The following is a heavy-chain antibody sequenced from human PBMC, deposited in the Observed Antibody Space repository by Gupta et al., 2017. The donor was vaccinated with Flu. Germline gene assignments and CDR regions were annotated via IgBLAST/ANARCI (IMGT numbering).Heavy chain of an antibody. Sequence: EVQLVESGGGLVQPGRSLRLSCAASGFTFDYYAIHWVRQAPGMGLEWVSGGSWNSGSIGYADSVQGRFTISRDNAKNSLYLQMNSLRAEDTALYDCAKDQVLDDYVWGSKKVYIDYWGQGTLVTVSS. V-gene: IGHV3-9*01. CDR2: GSWNSGSI. CDR1: GFTFDYYA. J-gene: IGHJ4*02. D-gene: IGHD3-16*01. CDR3: AKDQVLDDYVWGSKKVYIDY.